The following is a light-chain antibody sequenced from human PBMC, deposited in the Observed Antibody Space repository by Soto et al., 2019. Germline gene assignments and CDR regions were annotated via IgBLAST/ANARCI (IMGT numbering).Light chain of an antibody. CDR1: QSISNY. CDR2: TTS. J-gene: IGKJ4*01. Sequence: DIQMTQSPSSLSASVGDRVTIPCRASQSISNYLNWYQQKPGKAPKLLIHTTSSLQSGVPSRFSGSGTGTDFTLTISSLQPEDFATYYCQQSYSTPQTFGGGNKVEI. V-gene: IGKV1-39*01. CDR3: QQSYSTPQT.